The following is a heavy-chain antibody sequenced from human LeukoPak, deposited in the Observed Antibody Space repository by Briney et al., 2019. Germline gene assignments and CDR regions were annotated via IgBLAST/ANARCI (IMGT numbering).Heavy chain of an antibody. Sequence: PGGSLRLSCAASGFTFSNYGMHWVRQAPGKGLEWVAVISYDGSNKYYADSVKGRFTISRDNSKNTLYLQMNSLRAEDTAVYYCAKPYKIAVAGDQTWRGGYFDYWGQGTLVTVSS. D-gene: IGHD6-19*01. CDR2: ISYDGSNK. V-gene: IGHV3-30*18. CDR1: GFTFSNYG. CDR3: AKPYKIAVAGDQTWRGGYFDY. J-gene: IGHJ4*02.